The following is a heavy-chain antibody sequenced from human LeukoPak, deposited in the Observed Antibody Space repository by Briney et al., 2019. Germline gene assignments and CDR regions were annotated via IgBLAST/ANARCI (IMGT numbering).Heavy chain of an antibody. CDR2: IYYSGST. V-gene: IGHV4-61*08. CDR3: ARGNGSYGSGKRSGWSYVDRPRTHFNWFDP. CDR1: GGSISSGDYY. Sequence: SSQTLSLTCTVSGGSISSGDYYWSWIRQPPGKGLEWIGYIYYSGSTNYNPSLKSRVTISVDTSENQFSLKLSSVTAADTAVYYCARGNGSYGSGKRSGWSYVDRPRTHFNWFDPWGQGTLVTVSS. D-gene: IGHD3-10*01. J-gene: IGHJ5*02.